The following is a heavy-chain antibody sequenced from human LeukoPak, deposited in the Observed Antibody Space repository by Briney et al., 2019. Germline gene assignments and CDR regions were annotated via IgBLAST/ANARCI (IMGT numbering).Heavy chain of an antibody. CDR3: ARVSLYYDILTGYHNWFDP. J-gene: IGHJ5*02. D-gene: IGHD3-9*01. CDR2: IYYSGST. V-gene: IGHV4-59*01. Sequence: SETLSLTCTVSGGSISSYYWSWIRQPPGKGLEWIGYIYYSGSTNYNPSLKSRVTISVDTSKNQFSLKLSSVTAADTAVYYCARVSLYYDILTGYHNWFDPWGQGTLVTVSS. CDR1: GGSISSYY.